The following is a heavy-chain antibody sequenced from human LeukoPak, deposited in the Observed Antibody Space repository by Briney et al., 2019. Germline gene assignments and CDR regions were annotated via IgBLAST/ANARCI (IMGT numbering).Heavy chain of an antibody. CDR1: GGSISSYF. D-gene: IGHD4-17*01. V-gene: IGHV4-4*07. Sequence: SETLSLTCSVSGGSISSYFLSWIRQPAGKGLEWIGGIHSGTTTYNPSLKSRVTMSLDTSKNQVSLPLRSVTAADTALYYCTRDSGTTGEVKFDPWGQGTLVTVSS. CDR3: TRDSGTTGEVKFDP. J-gene: IGHJ5*02. CDR2: IHSGTT.